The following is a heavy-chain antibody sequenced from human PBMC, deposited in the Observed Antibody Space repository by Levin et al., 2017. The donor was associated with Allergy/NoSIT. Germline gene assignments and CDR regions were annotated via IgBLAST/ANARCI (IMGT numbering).Heavy chain of an antibody. J-gene: IGHJ4*02. CDR2: IYSGGST. V-gene: IGHV3-66*02. D-gene: IGHD3-9*01. CDR3: AREKGILTGYYT. Sequence: GGSLRLSCAASGFTVSSNYMSWVRQAPGKGLEWVSVIYSGGSTYYADSVKGRFTISRDNSKNTLYLQMNSLRAEDTAVYYCAREKGILTGYYTWGQGTLVTVSS. CDR1: GFTVSSNY.